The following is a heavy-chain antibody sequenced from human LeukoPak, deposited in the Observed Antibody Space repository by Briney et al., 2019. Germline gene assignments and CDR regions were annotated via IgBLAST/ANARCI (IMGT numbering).Heavy chain of an antibody. CDR1: GFTFSSYA. V-gene: IGHV3-23*01. CDR2: ISGSGGST. J-gene: IGHJ4*02. Sequence: PGGSLRLSCAASGFTFSSYAMSWVRQAPGKGLEWVSAISGSGGSTYYADSVKGRFTISRDNAKNSLYLQMNSLRAEDTAVYYCARSIEYSNFDYWGQGTLVTVSS. D-gene: IGHD6-6*01. CDR3: ARSIEYSNFDY.